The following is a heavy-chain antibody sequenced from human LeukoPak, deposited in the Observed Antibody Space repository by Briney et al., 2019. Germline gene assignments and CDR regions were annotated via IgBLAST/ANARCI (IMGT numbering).Heavy chain of an antibody. CDR3: ARVRYGNYFDY. J-gene: IGHJ4*02. V-gene: IGHV3-7*04. CDR2: IKPDGTEK. D-gene: IGHD3-16*02. Sequence: QPGGSLRLSCAASGFTFTDSWISWVRQAPGKGLEWVANIKPDGTEKYYVDSVKGRFTISRDNAKNSLYLQMNSLRAEDTAVYYCARVRYGNYFDYWGPGILVTVSS. CDR1: GFTFTDSW.